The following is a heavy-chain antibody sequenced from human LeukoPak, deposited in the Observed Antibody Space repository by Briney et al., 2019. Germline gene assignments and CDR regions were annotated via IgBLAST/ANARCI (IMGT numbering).Heavy chain of an antibody. Sequence: GGSLRFSCASSRFTFSNSIFHWVRQAPGKGLEWVAAMSFDGFSKYYADSVKGRFTISRDDSRSTVDLQLSSLGPDDTAVYYCAREGHTSGYCGCFDNWGQGTAVAVSS. V-gene: IGHV3-30*03. CDR1: RFTFSNSI. CDR2: MSFDGFSK. CDR3: AREGHTSGYCGCFDN. J-gene: IGHJ3*02. D-gene: IGHD3-22*01.